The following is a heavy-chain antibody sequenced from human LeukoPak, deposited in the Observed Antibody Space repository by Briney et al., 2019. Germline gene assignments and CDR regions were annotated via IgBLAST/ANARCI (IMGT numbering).Heavy chain of an antibody. CDR3: ASTSGSSAWYSPPDY. Sequence: SVKVSCKASGGTFSSYAISWVRQPPGQGLEWMGTIIPIFGIANYAQKFQGRVTITADKSTSTAYMELSSLRSEDTAVYYCASTSGSSAWYSPPDYWGQGTLVTVSS. CDR1: GGTFSSYA. J-gene: IGHJ4*02. V-gene: IGHV1-69*04. D-gene: IGHD6-19*01. CDR2: IIPIFGIA.